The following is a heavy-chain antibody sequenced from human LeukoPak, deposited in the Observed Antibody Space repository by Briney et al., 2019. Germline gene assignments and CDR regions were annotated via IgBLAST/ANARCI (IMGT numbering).Heavy chain of an antibody. J-gene: IGHJ4*02. CDR3: ARGTASDY. CDR2: ISSSSYI. CDR1: GFTFSSYG. Sequence: GGSLRLSCAASGFTFSSYGMHWVRQAPGKGLEWVSSISSSSYIYYADSVKGRFTISRDNAKNSLYLQMNSLRAEDAAAYYCARGTASDYWGQGTLVTVSS. D-gene: IGHD5-18*01. V-gene: IGHV3-21*01.